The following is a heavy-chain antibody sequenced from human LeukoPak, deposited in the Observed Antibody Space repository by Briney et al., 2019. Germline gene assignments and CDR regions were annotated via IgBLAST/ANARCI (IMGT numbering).Heavy chain of an antibody. D-gene: IGHD2-15*01. CDR3: ARGPDIVGSLDAFDI. CDR1: GYTFTGYY. J-gene: IGHJ3*02. V-gene: IGHV1-2*02. Sequence: GASVKVSCKASGYTFTGYYMHWVRQAPGQGLEWMGWINPNSGGTNYAQKFQGRVTMTRNTSISTAYMELSSLRSEDTAVYYCARGPDIVGSLDAFDIWGQGTMVTVSS. CDR2: INPNSGGT.